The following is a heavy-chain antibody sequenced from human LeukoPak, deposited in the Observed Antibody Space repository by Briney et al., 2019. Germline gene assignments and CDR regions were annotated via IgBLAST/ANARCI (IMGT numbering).Heavy chain of an antibody. D-gene: IGHD3-22*01. Sequence: PSETLSLTCTVSGDSFRSYYWSWIRQPPGKGLEWIGYIYYSGSTNYNPSLKSRVTISVDTSKNQFSLKLNSVTAADTALYYCARGQEYYYDSSAYSKFDYWGQGTLVTVSS. V-gene: IGHV4-59*01. CDR2: IYYSGST. J-gene: IGHJ4*02. CDR1: GDSFRSYY. CDR3: ARGQEYYYDSSAYSKFDY.